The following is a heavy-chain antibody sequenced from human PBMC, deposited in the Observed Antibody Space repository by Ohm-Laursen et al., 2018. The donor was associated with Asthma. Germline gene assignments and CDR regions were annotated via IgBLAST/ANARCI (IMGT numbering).Heavy chain of an antibody. CDR1: GGSISNYY. Sequence: GTLSLTCTVSGGSISNYYCSWIRQPPGKGLEWIGYLYYSGSTYYNPSLKSRVTISVDTSKNQFSLKLSSVTAADTAVYYCARRSDTVNYGMDVWGQGTTVTVSS. D-gene: IGHD5-18*01. J-gene: IGHJ6*02. CDR3: ARRSDTVNYGMDV. CDR2: LYYSGST. V-gene: IGHV4-59*08.